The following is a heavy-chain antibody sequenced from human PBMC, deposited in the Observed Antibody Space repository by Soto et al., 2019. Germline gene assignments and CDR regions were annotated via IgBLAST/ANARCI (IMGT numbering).Heavy chain of an antibody. CDR1: GGSFSGYY. J-gene: IGHJ3*02. V-gene: IGHV4-34*01. CDR2: INHSGST. CDR3: ARGKDDAFDI. Sequence: QVQLQQWGAGLLKPSETLSLTCAVYGGSFSGYYWSWIRHPPGKGLEWIGEINHSGSTNYNPSLKSRVTISVDTSKNQFSLKLSSVTAADTAVYYCARGKDDAFDIWGQGTMVTVSS.